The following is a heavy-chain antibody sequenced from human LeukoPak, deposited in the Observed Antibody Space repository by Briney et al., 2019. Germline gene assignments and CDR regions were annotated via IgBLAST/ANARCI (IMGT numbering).Heavy chain of an antibody. CDR3: ARDFPIVVVTTTFDY. Sequence: GGSLRLSCAASGFTFSSYAMHWVRQAPGKGLEWGGVISYDGSNKYYADSVKGRFTISRDNSKNTLYLQMNSLRAEDTAVYYCARDFPIVVVTTTFDYWGQGTLVTVSS. CDR2: ISYDGSNK. CDR1: GFTFSSYA. V-gene: IGHV3-30*04. D-gene: IGHD3-22*01. J-gene: IGHJ4*02.